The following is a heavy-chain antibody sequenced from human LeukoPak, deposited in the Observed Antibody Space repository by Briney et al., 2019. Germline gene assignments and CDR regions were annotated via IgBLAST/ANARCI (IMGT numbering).Heavy chain of an antibody. Sequence: SETLSLTCAVYGGSFSGYYWSWIRQPPGKGLEWIGEINHSGSTNYNPSLKSRVTISVDTSKNQFSLKLNSVTAADTAVYYCAESGYSYFDYWGQGTLVTVSS. D-gene: IGHD3-3*01. V-gene: IGHV4-34*01. CDR2: INHSGST. J-gene: IGHJ4*02. CDR1: GGSFSGYY. CDR3: AESGYSYFDY.